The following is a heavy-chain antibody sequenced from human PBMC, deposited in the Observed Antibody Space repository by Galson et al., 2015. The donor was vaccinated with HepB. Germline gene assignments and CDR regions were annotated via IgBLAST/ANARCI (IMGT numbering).Heavy chain of an antibody. V-gene: IGHV3-23*01. D-gene: IGHD3-16*02. CDR1: GFTFNTRA. CDR2: ISGSGTYT. J-gene: IGHJ3*02. CDR3: VKSYIWGSYRDAFEI. Sequence: SLRLSCAASGFTFNTRAMSWVRQAPGKGLEWVSVISGSGTYTYYADSVKGRITISRDNAKSTLYLQMNSLRAEDTAVYYCVKSYIWGSYRDAFEIWGQGTMVTVSS.